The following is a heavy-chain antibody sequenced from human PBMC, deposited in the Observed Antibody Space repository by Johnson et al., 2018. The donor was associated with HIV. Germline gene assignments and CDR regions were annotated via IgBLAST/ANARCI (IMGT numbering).Heavy chain of an antibody. D-gene: IGHD3-10*01. Sequence: QVQLVESGGDLVKPGGSLRLSCAASGFTFRDYYMSWIRQAPGKGLAWVSYISSSGNTIYYADSVKGRFTISRDNAKNSLYLQMNNLRVEDTALYYCRSSENYYFERDIWGQGTMVTVSS. CDR3: RSSENYYFERDI. CDR1: GFTFRDYY. J-gene: IGHJ3*02. CDR2: ISSSGNTI. V-gene: IGHV3-11*01.